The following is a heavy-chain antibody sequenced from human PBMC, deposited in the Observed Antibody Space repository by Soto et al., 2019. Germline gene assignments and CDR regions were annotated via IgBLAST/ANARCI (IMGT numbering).Heavy chain of an antibody. D-gene: IGHD2-2*01. Sequence: EVQVVESGGGLAKPGGSLRLSCVASGFNFTNYGMNWVRQAPGKGLEWVSSISSSRSYISYADSVKGRFTISRDNAKNSVYLQMNSLRAEDTAVYYCASSDCTSTSCYVVWFDPWGQGTLVTVSS. CDR3: ASSDCTSTSCYVVWFDP. CDR2: ISSSRSYI. J-gene: IGHJ5*02. V-gene: IGHV3-21*01. CDR1: GFNFTNYG.